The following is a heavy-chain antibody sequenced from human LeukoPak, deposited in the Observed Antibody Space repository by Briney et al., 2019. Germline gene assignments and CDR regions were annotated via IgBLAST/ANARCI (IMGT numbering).Heavy chain of an antibody. CDR3: ARAIAVAGLQLARAFDI. D-gene: IGHD6-19*01. J-gene: IGHJ3*02. V-gene: IGHV4-30-2*01. CDR1: GGSISSGDYS. CDR2: IYHSGST. Sequence: SGTLSLTCTVSGGSISSGDYSWSWIRQPPGKGLEWIGFIYHSGSTYYNPSLKSRVTISVDRSNNQFSLKLNSVTAADTAVYYCARAIAVAGLQLARAFDIWGQGTMVTVSS.